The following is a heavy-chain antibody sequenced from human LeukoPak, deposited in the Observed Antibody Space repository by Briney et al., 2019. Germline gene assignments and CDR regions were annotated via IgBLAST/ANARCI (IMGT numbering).Heavy chain of an antibody. V-gene: IGHV4-59*08. D-gene: IGHD5-12*01. CDR1: GGSISSYY. CDR2: IYYSGST. Sequence: SETLSLTCTVSGGSISSYYWSWIRQPPGKGLEWIGYIYYSGSTNYNPSLKSRVTISVDTSKNQFSLKLSSVTAADTAVYYCARHRYSGYDYRDRYYFDYWGQGTLVTVSS. CDR3: ARHRYSGYDYRDRYYFDY. J-gene: IGHJ4*02.